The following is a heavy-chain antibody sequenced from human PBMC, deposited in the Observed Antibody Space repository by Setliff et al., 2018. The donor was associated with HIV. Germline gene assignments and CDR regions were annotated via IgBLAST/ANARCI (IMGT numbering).Heavy chain of an antibody. CDR1: GGFISSYY. J-gene: IGHJ6*03. CDR2: IYYSGST. V-gene: IGHV4-59*01. CDR3: ARGYPGIAVAGLSYYYYYYMDV. Sequence: SETLSLTCTVSGGFISSYYWSWIRQPPGKGLEWIGYIYYSGSTNNNPSLKSRVTISVDTSKNQFSLKLSSVTAADTAVYYCARGYPGIAVAGLSYYYYYYMDVWGKGTTVTVSS. D-gene: IGHD6-19*01.